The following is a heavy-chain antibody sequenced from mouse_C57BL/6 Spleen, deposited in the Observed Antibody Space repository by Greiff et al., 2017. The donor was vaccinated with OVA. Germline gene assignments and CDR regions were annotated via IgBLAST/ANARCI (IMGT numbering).Heavy chain of an antibody. CDR1: GYTFTSYW. D-gene: IGHD2-3*01. Sequence: QVQLQQSGAELVKPGASVKMSCKASGYTFTSYWITWVKQRPGQGLEWIGDIYPGSGSTNYNEKFKSKATLTVDTSSSTAYMQLSSLTSEDSAVYYCARSGDGYYFWFAYWGQGTLVTVSA. CDR2: IYPGSGST. V-gene: IGHV1-55*01. CDR3: ARSGDGYYFWFAY. J-gene: IGHJ3*01.